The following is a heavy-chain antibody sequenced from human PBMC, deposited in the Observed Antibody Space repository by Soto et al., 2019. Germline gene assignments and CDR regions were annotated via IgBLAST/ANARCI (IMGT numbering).Heavy chain of an antibody. CDR1: GFTVSVNL. Sequence: GGSLRLSCAASGFTVSVNLMNWVRQGSGKGLEWVSVINSGGSTDYADSVKGRFTISRDISRNTLYLQMNSLRAEDTAVYYCVRENYYYGMDVWGQGTTVNVSS. V-gene: IGHV3-66*01. J-gene: IGHJ6*02. CDR3: VRENYYYGMDV. CDR2: INSGGST.